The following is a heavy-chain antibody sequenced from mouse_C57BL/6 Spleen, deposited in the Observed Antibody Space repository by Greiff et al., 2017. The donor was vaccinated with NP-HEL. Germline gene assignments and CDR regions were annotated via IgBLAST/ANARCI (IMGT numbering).Heavy chain of an antibody. CDR3: AREGSVKNYAMDY. Sequence: QVQLQQSGAELVKPGASVKISCKASGYAFSSYWMNWVKQRPGKGLEWIGQIYPGDGDTNYNGKFKGKATLTADKSSSTAYMQLSSLTSEDSAVYFCAREGSVKNYAMDYGGQGTSVTVSS. D-gene: IGHD1-1*01. J-gene: IGHJ4*01. CDR2: IYPGDGDT. V-gene: IGHV1-80*01. CDR1: GYAFSSYW.